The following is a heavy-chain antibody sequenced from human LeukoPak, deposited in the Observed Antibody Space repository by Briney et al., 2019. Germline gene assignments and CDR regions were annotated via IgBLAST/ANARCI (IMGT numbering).Heavy chain of an antibody. CDR3: VSDHNYYFGY. CDR1: GFTLSSYN. CDR2: ITTSIDII. J-gene: IGHJ4*02. V-gene: IGHV3-48*02. Sequence: GGSLRLSCAASGFTLSSYNMNWVRQAPGKGLEGISYITTSIDIISYADSVKGRFTISRDNAKNSLYLQMDGLRDEDTAVYYCVSDHNYYFGYWGQGILVTVSA.